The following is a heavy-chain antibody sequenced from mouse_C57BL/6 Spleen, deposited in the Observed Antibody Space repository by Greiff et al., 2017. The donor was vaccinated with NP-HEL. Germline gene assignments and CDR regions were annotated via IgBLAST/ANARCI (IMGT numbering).Heavy chain of an antibody. J-gene: IGHJ1*03. CDR2: IYPGDGDT. V-gene: IGHV1-82*01. Sequence: QVQLKESGPELVKPGASVKISCKASGYAFSSSWMNWVKQRPGKGLEWIGRIYPGDGDTNYNGKFKGKATLTADKSSSTAYMQLSSLTSEDSAVYFCARLDGYDWYFDVWGTGTTVTVSS. CDR1: GYAFSSSW. D-gene: IGHD2-3*01. CDR3: ARLDGYDWYFDV.